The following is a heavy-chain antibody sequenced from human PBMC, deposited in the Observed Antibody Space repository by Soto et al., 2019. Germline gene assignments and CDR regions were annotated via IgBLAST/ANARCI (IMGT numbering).Heavy chain of an antibody. CDR3: AKDPGYDILTGYSYFDY. CDR1: GFTFDDYA. J-gene: IGHJ4*02. CDR2: ISWNSGSI. V-gene: IGHV3-9*01. Sequence: EVQLVESGGGLVQPGRSLRLSCAASGFTFDDYAMHWVRQAPGKGLEWVSGISWNSGSIGYADSVKGRFTISRDNAKNSLYLQMNSLRAEDTALYYCAKDPGYDILTGYSYFDYWGQGTLVTVSS. D-gene: IGHD3-9*01.